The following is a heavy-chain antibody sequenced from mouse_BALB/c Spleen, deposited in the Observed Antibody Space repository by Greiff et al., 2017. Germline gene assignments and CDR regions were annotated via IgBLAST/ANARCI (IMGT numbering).Heavy chain of an antibody. CDR3: ARSGYYGSSYGAMDY. D-gene: IGHD1-1*01. CDR2: IAPGSGST. CDR1: GYTFTSYW. V-gene: IGHV1S41*01. Sequence: ELVKPGASVKLSCKASGYTFTSYWINWIKQRPGQGLEWIGRIAPGSGSTYYNEMFKGKATLTVDTSSSTAYIQLSSLSSEDSAVYFCARSGYYGSSYGAMDYWGQGTSVTVSS. J-gene: IGHJ4*01.